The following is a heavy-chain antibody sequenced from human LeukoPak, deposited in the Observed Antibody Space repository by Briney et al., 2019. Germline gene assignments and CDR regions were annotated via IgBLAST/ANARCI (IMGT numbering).Heavy chain of an antibody. V-gene: IGHV4-38-2*02. CDR2: IYHSGST. CDR3: ARSGTIFGTYNWFDP. J-gene: IGHJ5*02. CDR1: GYSISSGYY. D-gene: IGHD3-3*01. Sequence: SETLSLTCTVSGYSISSGYYWGWIRQPPGKGLEWIGSIYHSGSTYYNPSLKSRVTISVDTSKNQFSLKLSSVTAADTAVYYCARSGTIFGTYNWFDPWGQGTLVTVSS.